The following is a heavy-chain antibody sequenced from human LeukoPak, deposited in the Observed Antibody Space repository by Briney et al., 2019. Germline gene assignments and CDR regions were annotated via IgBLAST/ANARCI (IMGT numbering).Heavy chain of an antibody. V-gene: IGHV3-23*01. J-gene: IGHJ4*02. CDR2: ISGSGSST. CDR1: GFTFSNYA. Sequence: GGSLRLSCTASGFTFSNYAMSWVRQAPGKGLEWVSGISGSGSSTYYADSVKGRFTISRDNSKNTLYLQMNSLRAEDTAVYYCAKFYEYCSSTSCTGYFEYWGQGTLVTVSS. CDR3: AKFYEYCSSTSCTGYFEY. D-gene: IGHD2-2*01.